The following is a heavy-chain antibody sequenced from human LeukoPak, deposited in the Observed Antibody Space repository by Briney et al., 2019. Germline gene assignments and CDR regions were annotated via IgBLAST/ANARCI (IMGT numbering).Heavy chain of an antibody. D-gene: IGHD6-19*01. Sequence: ASVKVSCKASGYTFTCYYMHWVRQAPGQGLEWMGWINPNSGGTNYAQKFQGRVTMTRDTSISTAYMELSRLRSDDTAVYYCASLSSGWYSNWFDPWGQGTLVTVSS. V-gene: IGHV1-2*02. CDR2: INPNSGGT. CDR1: GYTFTCYY. CDR3: ASLSSGWYSNWFDP. J-gene: IGHJ5*02.